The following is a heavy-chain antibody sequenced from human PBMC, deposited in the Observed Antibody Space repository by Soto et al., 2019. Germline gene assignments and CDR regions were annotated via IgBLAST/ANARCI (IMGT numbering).Heavy chain of an antibody. V-gene: IGHV3-66*01. D-gene: IGHD1-26*01. J-gene: IGHJ4*02. CDR1: GFTVISDY. CDR2: IYSGVNT. CDR3: ARGRLLISD. Sequence: DVQLVESGGGLVQRGGSLRLACAASGFTVISDYMSWVRQAPGKGLEWVSVIYSGVNTSYADSVNGRFTISRDNAKNTLYLQMNSLRVEDTAVYYCARGRLLISDWGQGAQVIV.